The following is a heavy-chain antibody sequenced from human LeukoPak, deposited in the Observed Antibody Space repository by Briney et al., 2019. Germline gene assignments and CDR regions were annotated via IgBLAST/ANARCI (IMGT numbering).Heavy chain of an antibody. CDR3: ARQNSGARLNV. D-gene: IGHD6-25*01. Sequence: SETLSLTCTVSGDSMSSYYWSWIRQPPGKGLEWIGHIYYSGSTDYNPSLRSRLTISVDTSKNQFSLQLSSVTAADTAVYFCARQNSGARLNVWGQGTTVTVSS. V-gene: IGHV4-59*08. CDR1: GDSMSSYY. CDR2: IYYSGST. J-gene: IGHJ6*02.